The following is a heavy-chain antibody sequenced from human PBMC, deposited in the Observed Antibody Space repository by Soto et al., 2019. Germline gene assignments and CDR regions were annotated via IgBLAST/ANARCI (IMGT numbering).Heavy chain of an antibody. D-gene: IGHD3-10*01. Sequence: SVKVSCKASGGTFSSYTISWVRQAPGQGLEWMGRIIPILGIANYAQKFQGRVTITADKPTSTAYMELSSLRSEDTAVYYCATRRGDGYNDYWGQGTLVTVSS. J-gene: IGHJ4*02. CDR2: IIPILGIA. CDR1: GGTFSSYT. V-gene: IGHV1-69*02. CDR3: ATRRGDGYNDY.